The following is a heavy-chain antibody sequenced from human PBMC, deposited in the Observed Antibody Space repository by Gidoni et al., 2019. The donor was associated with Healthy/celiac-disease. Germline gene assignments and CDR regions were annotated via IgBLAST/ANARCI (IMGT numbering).Heavy chain of an antibody. CDR3: AISNREVDYYDSSGVDV. CDR1: GGSISSSSYY. Sequence: QLQLQESGPGLVKPSETLSLTCTVSGGSISSSSYYWGWIRQPPGKGLEWIGSIYYSGSTYYNPSLKSRVTISVDTSKNQFSLKLSSVTAADTAVYYCAISNREVDYYDSSGVDVWGKGTTVTVSS. CDR2: IYYSGST. J-gene: IGHJ6*04. D-gene: IGHD3-22*01. V-gene: IGHV4-39*01.